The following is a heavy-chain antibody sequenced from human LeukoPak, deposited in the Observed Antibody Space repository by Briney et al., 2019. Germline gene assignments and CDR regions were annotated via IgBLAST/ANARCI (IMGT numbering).Heavy chain of an antibody. CDR2: IYYSGST. CDR1: GGSISSYY. Sequence: SETLSLTCTVSGGSISSYYWSWIRQPPGKGLEWIGYIYYSGSTNYNPSLKSRVTISVDTSKNQFSLKLSSVTAADTAVYYCARDYYYDSSGRTNWFDPWGQGTLVTVSS. V-gene: IGHV4-59*01. CDR3: ARDYYYDSSGRTNWFDP. J-gene: IGHJ5*02. D-gene: IGHD3-22*01.